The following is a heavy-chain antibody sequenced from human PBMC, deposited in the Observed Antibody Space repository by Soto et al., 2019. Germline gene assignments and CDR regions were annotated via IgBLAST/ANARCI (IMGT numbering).Heavy chain of an antibody. CDR1: GFTFSSYA. CDR3: AKLITIFGYYYYGMDV. D-gene: IGHD3-3*01. Sequence: GGSLRLSCAASGFTFSSYAMSWVRQAPGKGLEWVSAISGSGGSTYYADSVKGRFTISRDNSKNTLYLQMNSLRAEDTAVYYCAKLITIFGYYYYGMDVWGQGTTVTVSS. J-gene: IGHJ6*02. V-gene: IGHV3-23*01. CDR2: ISGSGGST.